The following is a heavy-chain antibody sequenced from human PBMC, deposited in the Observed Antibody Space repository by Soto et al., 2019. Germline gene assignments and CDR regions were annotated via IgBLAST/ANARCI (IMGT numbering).Heavy chain of an antibody. V-gene: IGHV4-30-2*01. J-gene: IGHJ4*02. CDR2: IYHSGST. Sequence: SETLSLTCAVSSGSISSGGYSWSWIRQPPGKGLECIGYIYHSGSTYYNPSLKSRVTISVDRSKNQFSLKLSSVTAADTAVYYCARSYGVAADGHFDYWGQGTLVT. D-gene: IGHD6-13*01. CDR1: SGSISSGGYS. CDR3: ARSYGVAADGHFDY.